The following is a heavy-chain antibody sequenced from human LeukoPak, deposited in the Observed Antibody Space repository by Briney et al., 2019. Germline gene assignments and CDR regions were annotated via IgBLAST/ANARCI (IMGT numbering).Heavy chain of an antibody. CDR1: GDSVRSYY. J-gene: IGHJ4*02. D-gene: IGHD5-18*01. V-gene: IGHV4-38-2*01. CDR3: ARRGYTYGFFDY. Sequence: SETLSLTCSVSGDSVRSYYWSWIRQPPGKGLEWIGSIYHSGSTYYNPSLKSRVTISVDTSKNQFSLKLSSVTTADTAVYYCARRGYTYGFFDYWGQGILVTVSS. CDR2: IYHSGST.